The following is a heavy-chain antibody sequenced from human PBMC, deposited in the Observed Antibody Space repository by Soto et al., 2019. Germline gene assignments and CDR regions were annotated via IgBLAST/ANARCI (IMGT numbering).Heavy chain of an antibody. V-gene: IGHV4-34*01. CDR3: AYTVVGADNVFDY. CDR2: INHSGTT. Sequence: SETLSLTCAVYGRSFSGDYWTWIRQPPGKGLEWIGEINHSGTTSYNPSLKSRVAISVDTSKNQFSLKLNSVTAADTAVYYCAYTVVGADNVFDYWGPGTMVTVSS. CDR1: GRSFSGDY. D-gene: IGHD1-26*01. J-gene: IGHJ4*02.